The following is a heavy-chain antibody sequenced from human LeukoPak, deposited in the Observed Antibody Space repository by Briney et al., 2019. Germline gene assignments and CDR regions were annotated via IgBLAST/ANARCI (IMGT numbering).Heavy chain of an antibody. CDR1: GYTFTSYG. D-gene: IGHD3-22*01. V-gene: IGHV1-18*01. CDR2: ISAYNGNT. CDR3: ARDEAKNYYDSSALFGRFDP. J-gene: IGHJ5*02. Sequence: ASVKVSCKASGYTFTSYGISWVRQAPGQGLEWMGWISAYNGNTNYAQKLQGRVTMTTDTSTSTAYMELGSLRSDDTAVYYCARDEAKNYYDSSALFGRFDPWGQGTLVTVSS.